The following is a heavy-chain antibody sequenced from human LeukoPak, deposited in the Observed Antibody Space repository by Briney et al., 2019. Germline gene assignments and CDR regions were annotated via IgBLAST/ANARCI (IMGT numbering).Heavy chain of an antibody. D-gene: IGHD3-16*01. J-gene: IGHJ6*03. CDR3: ARDGVGGYYYYYMDV. CDR2: INHSGST. Sequence: SETLSLTCAVYGGSFSGYYWSWIRQPPGKGLEWIGEINHSGSTNYNPSLKSRVTISVDTSKNQFSLKLSSVTAADTAVYYCARDGVGGYYYYYMDVWGKGTTVTISS. CDR1: GGSFSGYY. V-gene: IGHV4-34*01.